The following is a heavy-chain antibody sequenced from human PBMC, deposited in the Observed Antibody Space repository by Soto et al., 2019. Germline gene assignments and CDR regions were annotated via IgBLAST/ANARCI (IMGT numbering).Heavy chain of an antibody. CDR3: ARDHRWAFDY. J-gene: IGHJ4*02. CDR1: GFTLDNYA. D-gene: IGHD3-16*01. CDR2: IGPSSSET. Sequence: PGXSLRLACVASGFTLDNYALNWVRQAPGKGLEWISWIGPSSSETEYSDSVQGRFTFSRDNAKNLLYLQMNRLIDEDTAVYYCARDHRWAFDYWGQGALVT. V-gene: IGHV3-21*05.